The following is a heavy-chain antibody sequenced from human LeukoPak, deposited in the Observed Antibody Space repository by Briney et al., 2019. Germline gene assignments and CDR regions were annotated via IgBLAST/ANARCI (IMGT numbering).Heavy chain of an antibody. D-gene: IGHD1-20*01. V-gene: IGHV4-34*01. CDR1: GGSFSGYY. Sequence: SETLSLTCAVYGGSFSGYYWSWIRQPPGKGLEWIGEINHSGSTNYNPSLKSGVTISVDTSKNQFSLKLSSVTAADTAVYYCARVHNWNARNFDYWGQGTLVTVSS. CDR2: INHSGST. J-gene: IGHJ4*02. CDR3: ARVHNWNARNFDY.